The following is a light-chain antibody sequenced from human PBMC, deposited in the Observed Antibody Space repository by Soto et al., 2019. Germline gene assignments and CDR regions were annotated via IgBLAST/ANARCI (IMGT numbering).Light chain of an antibody. CDR3: QQRSNWPLT. CDR1: QSVSSY. J-gene: IGKJ4*01. Sequence: IVLTQSPATLSLSPGERATLSCRASQSVSSYLAWYQQKPGQAPRLLIYDASNRATGIPARFSGSGSGTDFTLTISSLEPEDFAAYYCQQRSNWPLTFGGGTKVDIK. CDR2: DAS. V-gene: IGKV3-11*01.